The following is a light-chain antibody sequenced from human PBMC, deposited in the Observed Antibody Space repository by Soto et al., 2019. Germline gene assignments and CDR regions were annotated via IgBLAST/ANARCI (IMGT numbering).Light chain of an antibody. CDR1: SGYNNYA. V-gene: IGLV4-69*01. CDR3: QTWGTGIQL. Sequence: QSVLTQSPSASASLGASVKLTCTLSSGYNNYAIAWHQQQPEKGPRYLMRLSSDGSHSKGDGIPDRFSGSSSGSERYLTISSLQSEDEADYYCQTWGTGIQLFGGGTKLTVL. J-gene: IGLJ2*01. CDR2: LSSDGSH.